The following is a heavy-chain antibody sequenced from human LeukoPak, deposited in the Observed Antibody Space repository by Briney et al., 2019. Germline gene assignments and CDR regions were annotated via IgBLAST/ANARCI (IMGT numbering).Heavy chain of an antibody. Sequence: SEALSLTCTVSGGSLRSSGHWWVWIRQPPGKGLEWIVNIHYSGSTYYSPSLKNRVTISVDTSKNQFSLRLKSVTAADTAVYYCWRPHCSNSVCSSSRVDFWGQGTLVTVSS. V-gene: IGHV4-39*01. CDR1: GGSLRSSGHW. CDR2: IHYSGST. CDR3: WRPHCSNSVCSSSRVDF. J-gene: IGHJ4*02. D-gene: IGHD2-8*01.